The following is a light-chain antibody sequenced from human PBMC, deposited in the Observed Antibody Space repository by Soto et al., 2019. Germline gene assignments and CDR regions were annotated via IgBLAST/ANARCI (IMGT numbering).Light chain of an antibody. V-gene: IGLV2-23*01. CDR3: CSYAGSSTFWV. J-gene: IGLJ3*02. Sequence: QSALTQPASVSGSPGQSITISCTGTSSDVGSYNLVSWYQQHPGKAPKLMIYEGSKRPSGVSNRFSGSKSGNTASLTISGLQADDEADYDCCSYAGSSTFWVFGGGTKLTVL. CDR2: EGS. CDR1: SSDVGSYNL.